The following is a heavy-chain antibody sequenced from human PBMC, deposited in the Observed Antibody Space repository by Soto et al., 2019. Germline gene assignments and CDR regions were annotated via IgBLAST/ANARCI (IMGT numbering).Heavy chain of an antibody. J-gene: IGHJ6*02. CDR1: GGSISSGGYY. V-gene: IGHV4-31*03. CDR2: IYYSGST. CDR3: ARDLGIGGYSSSWRLYYYYGMDV. D-gene: IGHD6-13*01. Sequence: TLSLTCTVSGGSISSGGYYWSWIRQHPGKGLEWIGYIYYSGSTYYNPSLKSRVTISVDTSKNQFSLKLSSVTAADTAVYYCARDLGIGGYSSSWRLYYYYGMDVWGQGTTVTVSS.